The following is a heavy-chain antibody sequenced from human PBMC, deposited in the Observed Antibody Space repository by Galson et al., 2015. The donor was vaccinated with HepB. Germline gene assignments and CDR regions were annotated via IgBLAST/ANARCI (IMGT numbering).Heavy chain of an antibody. J-gene: IGHJ4*02. CDR2: INAGNGNT. Sequence: SVKVSCKASGYTFTSYAMHWVRQAPGQRLEWMGWINAGNGNTKYSQKFQGRVTITRDTSASTAYMELSSLRSEDTAVYYCARDSGPIDSYGLFDYWGQGTLVTVSS. CDR3: ARDSGPIDSYGLFDY. V-gene: IGHV1-3*01. D-gene: IGHD5-18*01. CDR1: GYTFTSYA.